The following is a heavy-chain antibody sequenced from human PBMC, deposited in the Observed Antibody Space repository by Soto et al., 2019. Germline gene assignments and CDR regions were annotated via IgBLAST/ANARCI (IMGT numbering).Heavy chain of an antibody. D-gene: IGHD5-18*01. CDR1: GGSISSYY. V-gene: IGHV4-59*12. CDR2: IYSDGST. CDR3: ARGLSLWLHQGFYNWFAP. Sequence: QVQLQESAPGLVKPSETLSLTCTVSGGSISSYYWTWIRQTPGRGLEWIGYIYSDGSTKYNPSLKSRVTIPLDTCQRQFSLRLTSGTAADTAVYYCARGLSLWLHQGFYNWFAPWGQGPLVIVSS. J-gene: IGHJ5*02.